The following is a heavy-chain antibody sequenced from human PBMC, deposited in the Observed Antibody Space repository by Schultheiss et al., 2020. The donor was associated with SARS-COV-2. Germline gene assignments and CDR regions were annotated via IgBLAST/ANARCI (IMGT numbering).Heavy chain of an antibody. J-gene: IGHJ6*02. CDR2: IYYSGST. V-gene: IGHV4-61*01. CDR3: ATSYSTTYYYAMGV. D-gene: IGHD2-2*01. Sequence: SETLSLTCTVSGGSVSSGSYYWSWIRQPPGKGLEWIGYIYYSGSTYYNPSLKSLVTISVDTSKNQFSLKLSSVTAADTAVYYCATSYSTTYYYAMGVWGQGTTVTVSS. CDR1: GGSVSSGSYY.